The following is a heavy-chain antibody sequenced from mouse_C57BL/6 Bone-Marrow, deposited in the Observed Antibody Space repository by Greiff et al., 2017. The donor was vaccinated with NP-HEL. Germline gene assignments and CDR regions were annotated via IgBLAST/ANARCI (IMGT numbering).Heavy chain of an antibody. CDR1: GFTFSSYG. CDR3: ARRDSSGSWFAY. V-gene: IGHV5-6*01. J-gene: IGHJ3*01. D-gene: IGHD3-2*02. CDR2: ISSGGSYT. Sequence: EVQRVESGGDLVKPGGSLKLSCAASGFTFSSYGMSWVRQTPDKRLEWVATISSGGSYTYYPDSVKGRFTISRDNAKNTLYLQMSSLKSEDTAMYYCARRDSSGSWFAYWGQGTLVTVSA.